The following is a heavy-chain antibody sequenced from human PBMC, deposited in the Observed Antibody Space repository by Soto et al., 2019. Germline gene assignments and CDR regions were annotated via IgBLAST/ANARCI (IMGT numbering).Heavy chain of an antibody. V-gene: IGHV4-4*02. CDR2: IYHSGDT. D-gene: IGHD2-15*01. CDR1: GASISDNW. J-gene: IGHJ4*02. CDR3: ARHVAVPRTRGFDY. Sequence: QVQLQESGPGLVKPSGTLSLTCAVSGASISDNWWSWVRQPPGKGLEGTGEIYHSGDTTYNPSLRSGVIISVDKSARKISLTLNSVTAADTASYYCARHVAVPRTRGFDYWGQGTPVTVSS.